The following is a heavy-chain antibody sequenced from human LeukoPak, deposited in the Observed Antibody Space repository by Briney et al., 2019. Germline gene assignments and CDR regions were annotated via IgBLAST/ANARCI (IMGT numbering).Heavy chain of an antibody. Sequence: SETLSLTCTVSGDSITSYYWSWIRQPPGKGLEWIGYIYYTGSTNYNPSLKSRVTISGDTSKNQFSLKVNSVTAADTAVYYCARDRTVTTTDQNWFDPWGQGTLVTVSS. CDR1: GDSITSYY. D-gene: IGHD4-17*01. CDR3: ARDRTVTTTDQNWFDP. J-gene: IGHJ5*02. V-gene: IGHV4-59*01. CDR2: IYYTGST.